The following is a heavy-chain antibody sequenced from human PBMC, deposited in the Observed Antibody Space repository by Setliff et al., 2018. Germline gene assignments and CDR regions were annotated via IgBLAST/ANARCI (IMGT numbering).Heavy chain of an antibody. Sequence: ASVKVSCKASGYMFTTYAMSWIRQVPGQGFEWMGWINTNTGNPIYVQGFTGRFVFSLDTSVSTAYLHISGLKAEDTAVYYCARARRFGTVVYKGDYYMDVWGKGTTVTV. D-gene: IGHD3-10*01. J-gene: IGHJ6*03. CDR1: GYMFTTYA. CDR2: INTNTGNP. CDR3: ARARRFGTVVYKGDYYMDV. V-gene: IGHV7-4-1*02.